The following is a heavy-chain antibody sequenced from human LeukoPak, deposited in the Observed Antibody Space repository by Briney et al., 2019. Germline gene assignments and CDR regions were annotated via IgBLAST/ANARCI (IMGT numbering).Heavy chain of an antibody. V-gene: IGHV3-21*01. CDR3: ARDPYNGYYGDDYYYYMDV. CDR1: GFTFSSYS. CDR2: IRSSSSYI. Sequence: GGSLRLSCAASGFTFSSYSMNWVRQAPGKGLEWVSSIRSSSSYIYYADSVKGRFTISRDNAKNSLSLQMNSLRAEDTAVYYCARDPYNGYYGDDYYYYMDVWGKGTTVTISS. J-gene: IGHJ6*03. D-gene: IGHD4-17*01.